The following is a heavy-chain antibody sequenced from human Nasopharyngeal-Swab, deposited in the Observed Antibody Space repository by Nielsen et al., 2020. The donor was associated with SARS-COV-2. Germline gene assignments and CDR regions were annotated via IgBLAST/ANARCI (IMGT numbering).Heavy chain of an antibody. V-gene: IGHV4-61*02. J-gene: IGHJ4*02. Sequence: LRLSCTVSGGSISSGSYYWSWIRQPAGKGLEWIGRIYTSGSTNYNPSLKSRVTISVDTSKNQFSLKLSSVTAADTAVYYCASGLRFLEWLPLDYWGQGTLVTVSS. CDR1: GGSISSGSYY. D-gene: IGHD3-3*01. CDR2: IYTSGST. CDR3: ASGLRFLEWLPLDY.